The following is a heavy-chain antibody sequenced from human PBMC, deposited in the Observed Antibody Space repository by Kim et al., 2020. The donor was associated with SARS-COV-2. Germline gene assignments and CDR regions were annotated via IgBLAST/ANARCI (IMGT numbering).Heavy chain of an antibody. Sequence: ASVKVSCKASGYTFTSYAMNWVRQAPGQGLEWMGWINTNTGNPTYAQGFTGRFVFSLDTSVSTAYLQISSLKAEDTAVYYCARENSSSWWDYYYGMDVWGQGTTVTVSS. CDR3: ARENSSSWWDYYYGMDV. CDR2: INTNTGNP. D-gene: IGHD6-13*01. V-gene: IGHV7-4-1*02. J-gene: IGHJ6*02. CDR1: GYTFTSYA.